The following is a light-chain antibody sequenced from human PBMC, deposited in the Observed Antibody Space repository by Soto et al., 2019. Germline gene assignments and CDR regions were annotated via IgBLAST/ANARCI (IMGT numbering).Light chain of an antibody. CDR2: KAS. J-gene: IGKJ1*01. V-gene: IGKV1-5*03. CDR1: QTISSW. CDR3: QHDNSYSES. Sequence: DIQMTQSPSTLSGSVGDRVTITCRASQTISSWWAWYQQKPGEAPKLLIYKASTLKSGVPSRFSGSGSWTEFTLTISSLQPDDVATYYCQHDNSYSESFGQGTKVELK.